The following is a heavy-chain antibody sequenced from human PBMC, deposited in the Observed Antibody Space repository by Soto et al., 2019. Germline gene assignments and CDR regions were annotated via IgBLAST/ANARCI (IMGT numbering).Heavy chain of an antibody. CDR2: ISSRSSTI. CDR1: GFTFSNYA. CDR3: AWSDYASYFDS. D-gene: IGHD4-17*01. V-gene: IGHV3-48*02. J-gene: IGHJ4*02. Sequence: HPGGSLRLSCAASGFTFSNYAMGWVRQAPGKGLEWVSAISSRSSTIYYADSVEGRFTISRDNAKNSLCLQMNSLRDEDTAVYYCAWSDYASYFDSWGQGTLVTVSS.